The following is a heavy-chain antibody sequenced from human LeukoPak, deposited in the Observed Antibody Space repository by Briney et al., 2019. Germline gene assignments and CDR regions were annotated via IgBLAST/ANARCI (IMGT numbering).Heavy chain of an antibody. Sequence: GESLKISCKASGYSFTSYWSGWVRQMPGKGLEWMGIIYPGDSDTRYSPSFQGQVTISADNSISTAYLQWSSLKASDTAMYYGARHGVSDSSGWPFWGQGTLVTVSS. D-gene: IGHD6-19*01. V-gene: IGHV5-51*01. CDR3: ARHGVSDSSGWPF. CDR1: GYSFTSYW. J-gene: IGHJ4*02. CDR2: IYPGDSDT.